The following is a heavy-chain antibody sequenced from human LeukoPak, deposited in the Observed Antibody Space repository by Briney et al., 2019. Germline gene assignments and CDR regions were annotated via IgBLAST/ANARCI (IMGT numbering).Heavy chain of an antibody. D-gene: IGHD4-11*01. CDR3: ARGTVYFDY. V-gene: IGHV3-74*01. Sequence: PGGSLRLSCAASGFTFSNYWMHWVRQAPGKGLLWVSRINSDGSSTSYADSVKGRLTISRDNAKNTLYLQMNSLRAEDTAVYYCARGTVYFDYWGQGTLVTVSS. J-gene: IGHJ4*02. CDR1: GFTFSNYW. CDR2: INSDGSST.